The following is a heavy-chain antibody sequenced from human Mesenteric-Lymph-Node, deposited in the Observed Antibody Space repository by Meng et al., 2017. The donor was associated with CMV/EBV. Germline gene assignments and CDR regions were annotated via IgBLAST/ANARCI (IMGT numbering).Heavy chain of an antibody. CDR1: GFTVSSNY. V-gene: IGHV3-11*04. D-gene: IGHD2-2*01. CDR3: ARIPYCSSTSCSFDY. CDR2: ISSSGSTI. Sequence: SCAASGFTVSSNYMSWVRQAPGKGLEWVSYISSSGSTIYYADSVKGRFTISRDNAKNSLYLQMNSLRAEDTAVYYCARIPYCSSTSCSFDYWGQGTLVTVSS. J-gene: IGHJ4*02.